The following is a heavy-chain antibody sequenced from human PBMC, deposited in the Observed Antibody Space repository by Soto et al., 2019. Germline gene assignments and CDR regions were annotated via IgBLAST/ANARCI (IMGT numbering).Heavy chain of an antibody. CDR1: GFTFAGYA. Sequence: DVQLVESGGGSVQPGRSLRLSCVASGFTFAGYAMHWVRQAPGKGLECVSGLSWDSDGVDYADSVKGRFTISRDNAKNSLYLQMNSLRADDTALYYCAKLRYSSGSGNFDYWGRGILVTVSS. V-gene: IGHV3-9*01. CDR2: LSWDSDGV. J-gene: IGHJ4*02. CDR3: AKLRYSSGSGNFDY. D-gene: IGHD3-10*01.